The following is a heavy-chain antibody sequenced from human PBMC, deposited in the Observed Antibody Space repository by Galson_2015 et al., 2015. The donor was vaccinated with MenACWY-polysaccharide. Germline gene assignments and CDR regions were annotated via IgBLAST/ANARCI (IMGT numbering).Heavy chain of an antibody. CDR2: MNPNSANT. Sequence: SVKVSCKASGYTFTSYDINWVRQATGQGLEWMGWMNPNSANTGYAQKFQGRVTMTRNTSISTAYTELSSLTSEDTAVYYCAGGRRDTAVAATAAVFLDYWGQGILVTVSS. CDR1: GYTFTSYD. J-gene: IGHJ4*02. CDR3: AGGRRDTAVAATAAVFLDY. V-gene: IGHV1-8*01. D-gene: IGHD6-19*01.